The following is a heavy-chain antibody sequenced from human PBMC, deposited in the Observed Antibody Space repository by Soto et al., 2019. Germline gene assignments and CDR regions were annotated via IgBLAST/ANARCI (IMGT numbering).Heavy chain of an antibody. CDR1: GYSLSDYW. J-gene: IGHJ4*02. CDR2: IYPGDSDT. CDR3: ARRRERSTVDY. V-gene: IGHV5-51*01. Sequence: GESLKISCKGSGYSLSDYWIGWVRQMPGKGLEWMGVIYPGDSDTRYSPSFQGQVTISVDKSISTAYLQWSSVKASDTAMYYCARRRERSTVDYWGQGTLVTVSS. D-gene: IGHD2-2*01.